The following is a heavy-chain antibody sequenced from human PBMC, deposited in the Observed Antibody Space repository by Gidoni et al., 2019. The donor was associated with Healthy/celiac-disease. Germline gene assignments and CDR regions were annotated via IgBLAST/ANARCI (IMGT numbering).Heavy chain of an antibody. CDR1: GFTLSSYG. CDR2: ISYDGSNK. J-gene: IGHJ4*02. Sequence: QVQLVESGGGVVQHGRSLRLACAASGFTLSSYGMHWVRQAPGKGLEWVAVISYDGSNKYYADSVKGRFTISRDNSKNTLYLQMNSLRAEDTAVYYCAKDRVRGIAVYYFDYWGQGTLVTVSS. D-gene: IGHD6-19*01. V-gene: IGHV3-30*18. CDR3: AKDRVRGIAVYYFDY.